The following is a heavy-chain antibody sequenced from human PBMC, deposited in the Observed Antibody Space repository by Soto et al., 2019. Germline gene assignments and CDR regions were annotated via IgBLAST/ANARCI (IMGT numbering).Heavy chain of an antibody. J-gene: IGHJ3*02. V-gene: IGHV3-21*01. CDR2: IGSRTSDI. CDR3: VRDYYDTSGYQNTFDM. CDR1: GFTLSRHT. D-gene: IGHD3-22*01. Sequence: SLRLSCAASGFTLSRHTMNWVRQAPGKGLEWVSFIGSRTSDIYYADSVKGRFTISRDNAKNSLYLDLTRLRAEDTAVYFCVRDYYDTSGYQNTFDMWGQGTMVTVSS.